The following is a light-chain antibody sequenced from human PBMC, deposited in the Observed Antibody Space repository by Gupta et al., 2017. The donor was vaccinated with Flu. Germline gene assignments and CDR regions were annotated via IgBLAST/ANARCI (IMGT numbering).Light chain of an antibody. CDR2: DVS. Sequence: SALTQPASVSGSPGQSITISCTGTSSDVGSYNLVSWYQQHPGKAPKVIIYDVSKWPSGVSNRFSGSKSGNTASLTISGLQDDDEADYYCCSYAGSNTWVFGGGTKLTVL. CDR3: CSYAGSNTWV. CDR1: SSDVGSYNL. J-gene: IGLJ3*02. V-gene: IGLV2-23*02.